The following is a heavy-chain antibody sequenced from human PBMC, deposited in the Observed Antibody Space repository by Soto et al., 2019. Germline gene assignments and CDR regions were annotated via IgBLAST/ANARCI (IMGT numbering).Heavy chain of an antibody. D-gene: IGHD2-2*01. CDR3: AKGSRRVPAAIYYYYYGMDV. J-gene: IGHJ6*02. CDR2: ISYDGSNK. CDR1: GFTFSSYA. V-gene: IGHV3-30-3*01. Sequence: GGSLRLSCAASGFTFSSYAMHWVRQAPGKGLEWVAVISYDGSNKYYADSVKGRFTISRDNSKNSLYLQMNSLRTEDTALYYCAKGSRRVPAAIYYYYYGMDVSGQGTTV.